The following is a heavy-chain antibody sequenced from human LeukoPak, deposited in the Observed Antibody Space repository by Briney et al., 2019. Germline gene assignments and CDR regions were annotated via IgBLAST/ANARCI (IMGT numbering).Heavy chain of an antibody. D-gene: IGHD6-6*01. V-gene: IGHV3-30*02. Sequence: GGSLRLSCAASGFTFSSYGMHWVRQAPGKGLEGVAFIRYDGSNKYYADSVKGRFTISRDNSKNTLYLQMNSLRAEDTAVYYCAKDIDSSSSSYFDYWGQGTLVTVSS. J-gene: IGHJ4*02. CDR3: AKDIDSSSSSYFDY. CDR1: GFTFSSYG. CDR2: IRYDGSNK.